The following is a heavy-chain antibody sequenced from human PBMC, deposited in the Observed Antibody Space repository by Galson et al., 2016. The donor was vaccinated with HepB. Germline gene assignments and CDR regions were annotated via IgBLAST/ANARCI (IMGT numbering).Heavy chain of an antibody. CDR1: GGSISRSAYY. V-gene: IGHV4-39*01. D-gene: IGHD1-26*01. Sequence: SETLSLTCTVSGGSISRSAYYWGWIRQPPGKGLEWIGSIHHSGSTSYYASLKSRVNICVDTSKNQFSLNMRSVTAADTAVYYCARHSGVSSVTYQGIDYWGQGTLVTVSS. CDR2: IHHSGST. CDR3: ARHSGVSSVTYQGIDY. J-gene: IGHJ4*02.